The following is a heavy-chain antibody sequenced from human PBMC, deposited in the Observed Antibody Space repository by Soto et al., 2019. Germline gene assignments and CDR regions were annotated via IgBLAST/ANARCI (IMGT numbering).Heavy chain of an antibody. J-gene: IGHJ5*01. D-gene: IGHD3-9*01. CDR1: GGSISSNY. CDR2: IDYSGST. CDR3: ARHRTGLDS. V-gene: IGHV4-59*08. Sequence: QVQLQESGPGLVKPSETLSLTCTVSGGSISSNYWSWIRQPPGKGLEYIGYIDYSGSTHYKASLKSRVTISLDTSKNQFSLKLSSVTAADTAVYYCARHRTGLDSWGQEPWSPSPQ.